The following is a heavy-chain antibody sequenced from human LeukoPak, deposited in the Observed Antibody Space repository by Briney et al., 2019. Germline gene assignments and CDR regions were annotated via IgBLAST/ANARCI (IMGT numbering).Heavy chain of an antibody. Sequence: PGGSLRLSCVVSGFTVSNNYMSWVRQAPRKGLEWVSLIYSGGSTYYADSVKGRFTISRDNSKNTLYLQMNSLRAEDTAVYYCSVCSSTSCHYYYYGMDVWGQGTTVTVSS. J-gene: IGHJ6*02. V-gene: IGHV3-66*02. D-gene: IGHD2-2*01. CDR3: SVCSSTSCHYYYYGMDV. CDR2: IYSGGST. CDR1: GFTVSNNY.